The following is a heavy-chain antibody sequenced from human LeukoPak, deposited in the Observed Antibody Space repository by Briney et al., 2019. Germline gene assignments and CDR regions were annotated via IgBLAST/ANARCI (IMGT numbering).Heavy chain of an antibody. CDR3: ARGPVRYCSGGSCYSKAFDI. J-gene: IGHJ3*02. CDR1: GASIISDTYY. Sequence: PSETLSLTCTVSGASIISDTYYWGWIRQPPGKGLEWIGSIYHSGSTYYNPSLKSRVTISVDTSKNQFSLKLSSVTAADTAVYYCARGPVRYCSGGSCYSKAFDIWGQGTMVTVSS. CDR2: IYHSGST. D-gene: IGHD2-15*01. V-gene: IGHV4-39*07.